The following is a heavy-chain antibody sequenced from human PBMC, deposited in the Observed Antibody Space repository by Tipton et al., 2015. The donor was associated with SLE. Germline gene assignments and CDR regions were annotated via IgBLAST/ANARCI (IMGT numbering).Heavy chain of an antibody. Sequence: LRLSCAVYGGSFSGYYWSWIRQPPGKGLEWIGEINHSGSTNYNPSLKSRVTISVDTSKNQFSLKLSSVTAADTAVYYCAREGGDYWGQGTLVTVSS. D-gene: IGHD3-16*01. J-gene: IGHJ4*02. V-gene: IGHV4-34*01. CDR1: GGSFSGYY. CDR2: INHSGST. CDR3: AREGGDY.